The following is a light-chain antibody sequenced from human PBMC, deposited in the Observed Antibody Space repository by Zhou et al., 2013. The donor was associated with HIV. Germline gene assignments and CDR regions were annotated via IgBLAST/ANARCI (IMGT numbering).Light chain of an antibody. V-gene: IGKV1-12*01. J-gene: IGKJ5*01. CDR3: QQSYSTPIT. CDR2: VAS. Sequence: DIQMTQSPSSVSASVGDRVTITCRASQDISSYLAWYQHKPGKAPNLLIYVASNLQSGVPSRFSGSGSETEFTLTISSLQPEDFATYYCQQSYSTPITFGQGTRLEIK. CDR1: QDISSY.